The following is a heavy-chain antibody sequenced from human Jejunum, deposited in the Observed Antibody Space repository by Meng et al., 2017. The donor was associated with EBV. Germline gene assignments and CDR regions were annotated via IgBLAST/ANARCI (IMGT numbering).Heavy chain of an antibody. V-gene: IGHV4-30-2*01. CDR3: ARGGPDFGDYVPFDY. Sequence: QPQPQEPGSGLVKPSQTLSLTCAVSGDSITRGAYLWSWIRQPPGKGLEWIGNIYHIGSTYYNPSLKSRVTISVDRSKNQFSLKLTSVTAADTAVYYCARGGPDFGDYVPFDYWGQGTLVTVSS. CDR2: IYHIGST. CDR1: GDSITRGAYL. D-gene: IGHD4-17*01. J-gene: IGHJ4*02.